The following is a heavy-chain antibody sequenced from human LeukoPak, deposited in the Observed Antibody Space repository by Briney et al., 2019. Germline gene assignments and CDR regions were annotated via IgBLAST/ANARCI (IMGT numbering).Heavy chain of an antibody. CDR3: ARDVVINYYYGMDV. J-gene: IGHJ6*02. CDR1: Y. V-gene: IGHV4-31*02. Sequence: YWIGWVRQMPGKGLEWIGYIYYSGSTYYNPSLKSRVTISVDTSKNQFSLKLSSVTAADTAVYYCARDVVINYYYGMDVWGQGTTVTVSS. D-gene: IGHD3-22*01. CDR2: IYYSGST.